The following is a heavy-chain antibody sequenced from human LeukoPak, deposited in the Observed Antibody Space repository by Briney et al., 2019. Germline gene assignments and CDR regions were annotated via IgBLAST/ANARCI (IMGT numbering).Heavy chain of an antibody. D-gene: IGHD6-6*01. CDR2: ISSSSDII. J-gene: IGHJ6*03. Sequence: PRGSLRLSCAASGLTFSSFSMNWVRQAPGKGLEWVSYISSSSDIIHYADSVKGRFTISRDNAKKSLYLEMNSLRAEDTAVYYCVRVRYSSSSHYMDVWGKGTTVTVSS. CDR3: VRVRYSSSSHYMDV. CDR1: GLTFSSFS. V-gene: IGHV3-48*04.